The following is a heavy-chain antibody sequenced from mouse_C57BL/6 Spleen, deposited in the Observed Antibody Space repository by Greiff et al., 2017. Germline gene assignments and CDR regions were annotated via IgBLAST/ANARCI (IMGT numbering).Heavy chain of an antibody. CDR1: GFTFSSYG. Sequence: EVMLVESGGDLVKPGGSLKLSCAASGFTFSSYGMSGVRQTPDKRLAWVATISSGGSYTYYPDSVKVRFTISRDNDKNTLYLQMSSLKSEDTAMYYCARRDSNSFDYWGQGTTLTVSS. D-gene: IGHD2-5*01. J-gene: IGHJ2*01. V-gene: IGHV5-6*02. CDR3: ARRDSNSFDY. CDR2: ISSGGSYT.